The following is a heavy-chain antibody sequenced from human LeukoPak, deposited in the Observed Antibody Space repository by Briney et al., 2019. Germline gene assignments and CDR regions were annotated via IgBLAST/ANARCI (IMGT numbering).Heavy chain of an antibody. CDR1: GGSFSGYY. CDR3: ARLSGSGWYFTQYNWFDP. V-gene: IGHV4-34*01. Sequence: PSETLSLTCAVYGGSFSGYYWSWIRQPPGKGLEWIGEINHSGSTNYNPSLKSRVTISVDTSKNQFSLKLSSVTAADTAVYYCARLSGSGWYFTQYNWFDPWGQGTLVTVSS. D-gene: IGHD6-19*01. CDR2: INHSGST. J-gene: IGHJ5*02.